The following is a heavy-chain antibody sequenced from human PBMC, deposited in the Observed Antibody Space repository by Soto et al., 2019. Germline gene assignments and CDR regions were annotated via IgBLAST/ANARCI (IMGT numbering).Heavy chain of an antibody. J-gene: IGHJ3*01. CDR2: IYPGDSDT. V-gene: IGHV5-51*01. CDR1: GYSFPIHW. D-gene: IGHD3-10*01. CDR3: ARSYDSAILNAFDV. Sequence: GESLKISCKGSGYSFPIHWVGWVRQMPGKGLEWMGIIYPGDSDTTYSTSFQGRVTFAADKSINTAYLQWSSLQASDTGMYYCARSYDSAILNAFDVWGQGTMVTVSS.